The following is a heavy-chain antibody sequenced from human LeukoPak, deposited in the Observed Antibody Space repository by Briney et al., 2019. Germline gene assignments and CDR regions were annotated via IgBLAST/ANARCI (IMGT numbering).Heavy chain of an antibody. CDR3: VRDAGHDAFDI. Sequence: PGGSLRLSCAASGFTLTTYWMHSVRQAPGKGLVWVSRINSDGKIRTYADSVKGRLTISGDYAKNTLYLQMNSLRAEDTAVYYCVRDAGHDAFDIWGQGTTVTVSS. CDR1: GFTLTTYW. V-gene: IGHV3-74*01. J-gene: IGHJ3*02. CDR2: INSDGKIR.